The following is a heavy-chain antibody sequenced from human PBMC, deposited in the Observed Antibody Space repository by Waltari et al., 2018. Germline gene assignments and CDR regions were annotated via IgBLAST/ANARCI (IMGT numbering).Heavy chain of an antibody. CDR1: GGSISSSSYY. V-gene: IGHV4-39*07. Sequence: QLQLQESGPGLVKPSETLSLTCTVSGGSISSSSYYWGWLRQPPGNGLEWIGSTDYSGGAYYNPSVKSRVSISVDTSKNQFSLKLSSVTAADTAVYYCARDPEMDDAFDSWGQGTMVTVSS. CDR2: TDYSGGA. CDR3: ARDPEMDDAFDS. J-gene: IGHJ3*02. D-gene: IGHD2-8*01.